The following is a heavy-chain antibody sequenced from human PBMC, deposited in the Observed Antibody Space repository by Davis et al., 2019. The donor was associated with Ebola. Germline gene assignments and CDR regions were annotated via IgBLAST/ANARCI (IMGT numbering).Heavy chain of an antibody. J-gene: IGHJ5*02. CDR2: IYYSWST. CDR3: ARHPGQELLLGVVWFDT. CDR1: TFSSYW. V-gene: IGHV4-39*01. Sequence: TFSSYWMSWVRQPPGKGLEWIGSIYYSWSTYYNPSLKSRVTISVDTSKNQFSLKLSSVTAADTAVYYCARHPGQELLLGVVWFDTWGQGTLVTVSS. D-gene: IGHD1-7*01.